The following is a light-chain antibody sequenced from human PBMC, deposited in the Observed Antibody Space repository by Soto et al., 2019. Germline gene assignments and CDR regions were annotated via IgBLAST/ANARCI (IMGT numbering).Light chain of an antibody. CDR2: DAS. Sequence: DIQMTQSPYTLSASVGDRITITCRASQGNSTWLAGYQQKPGTAPKLLIYDASSLESGVPSMFSGSVSGTEFTITISSLQHDDFATDYCQQYKSYSTFGQGTKVDIK. CDR1: QGNSTW. V-gene: IGKV1-5*01. CDR3: QQYKSYST. J-gene: IGKJ1*01.